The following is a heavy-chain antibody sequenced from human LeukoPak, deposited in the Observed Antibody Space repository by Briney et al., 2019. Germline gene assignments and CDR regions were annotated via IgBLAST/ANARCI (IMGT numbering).Heavy chain of an antibody. V-gene: IGHV3-9*01. CDR2: ISWNSGSI. CDR1: GLNFDDYA. Sequence: GGSLRLSCAASGLNFDDYAMHWVRQAPGKGLEWVSGISWNSGSIGYADSVKGRFTISRDNAKNSLYLQMNSLRAEDTALYYCAKETSGYYSHFDYWGQGTLVTVSS. D-gene: IGHD3-22*01. CDR3: AKETSGYYSHFDY. J-gene: IGHJ4*02.